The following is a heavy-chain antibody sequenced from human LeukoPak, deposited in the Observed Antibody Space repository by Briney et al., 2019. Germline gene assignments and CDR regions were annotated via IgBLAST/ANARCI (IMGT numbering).Heavy chain of an antibody. Sequence: PGGSLRLSCAASGFTFSSYWMHWVRQAPGKGLEWVSAISGSGGSTYYADSVKGRFTISRDNSKNTLYLQMNSLRAEDTAVYYCAKQLELLYAFDIWGQGTMVTVSS. CDR3: AKQLELLYAFDI. CDR1: GFTFSSYW. D-gene: IGHD1-7*01. CDR2: ISGSGGST. V-gene: IGHV3-23*01. J-gene: IGHJ3*02.